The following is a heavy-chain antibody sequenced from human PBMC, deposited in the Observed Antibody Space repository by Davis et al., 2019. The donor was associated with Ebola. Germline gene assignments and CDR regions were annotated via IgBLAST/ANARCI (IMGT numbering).Heavy chain of an antibody. CDR1: GFTFSSYG. CDR2: ISYDGSSK. Sequence: GESLKISCAASGFTFSSYGIHWVRQAPGKGLEWVALISYDGSSKWYADTVKGRFTMTRDNSKNTLYLQMNILRAEDTAVYYCAKDVIEVLVPSATNSYYYSGMDVWGQGTTVTVSS. CDR3: AKDVIEVLVPSATNSYYYSGMDV. V-gene: IGHV3-30*18. J-gene: IGHJ6*02. D-gene: IGHD2-2*01.